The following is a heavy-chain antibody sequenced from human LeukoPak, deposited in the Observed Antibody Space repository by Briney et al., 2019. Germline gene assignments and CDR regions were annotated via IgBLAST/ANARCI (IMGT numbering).Heavy chain of an antibody. V-gene: IGHV4-4*07. Sequence: PSETLSLTCTVSGGSISSYYWSWIRQPAGKGLEWIGRIYTSGSTNYNHSLKSRVTMSVDTSKNQFSLKLSSVTAADTAVYYCARDGTMVRGVIIGVSAFDIWGQGTMVTVSS. J-gene: IGHJ3*02. CDR2: IYTSGST. CDR3: ARDGTMVRGVIIGVSAFDI. CDR1: GGSISSYY. D-gene: IGHD3-10*01.